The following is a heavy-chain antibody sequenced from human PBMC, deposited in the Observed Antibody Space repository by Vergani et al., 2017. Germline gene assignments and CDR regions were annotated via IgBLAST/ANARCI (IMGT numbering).Heavy chain of an antibody. J-gene: IGHJ2*01. V-gene: IGHV3-30*03. CDR3: ARDLLGCSGGSCYLLVDWYFDL. CDR1: GFPFSDYG. D-gene: IGHD2-15*01. Sequence: QVQLAESGGGEVQPGRSLRLSCSAAGFPFSDYGVHWVRQAPGKGLEWVSVISYDGNKKNYADSVKGRFTISRDNSKNTLYLEMNALRAEDTAVYYCARDLLGCSGGSCYLLVDWYFDLWGRGTLVTVSS. CDR2: ISYDGNKK.